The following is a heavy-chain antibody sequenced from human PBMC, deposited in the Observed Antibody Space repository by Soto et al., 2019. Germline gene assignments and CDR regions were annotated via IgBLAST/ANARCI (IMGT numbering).Heavy chain of an antibody. J-gene: IGHJ4*02. D-gene: IGHD6-6*01. CDR3: AKGLQLRSVIYYFDY. Sequence: GGSLRLSCAASGFTFSSYGMHWVRQAPGKGLEWVAVISYDGSNKYYADSVKGRFTISRDNSKNTLYLQMNSLRAEDTAVYYCAKGLQLRSVIYYFDYWGQGTLVTVSS. CDR2: ISYDGSNK. CDR1: GFTFSSYG. V-gene: IGHV3-30*18.